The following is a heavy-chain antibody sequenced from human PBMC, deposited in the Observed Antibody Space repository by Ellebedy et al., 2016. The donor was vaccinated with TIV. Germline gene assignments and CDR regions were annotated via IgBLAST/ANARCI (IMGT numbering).Heavy chain of an antibody. Sequence: GGSLRLXCTASGFTFGDFAISWVRQAPGKGLEWVGFIGSKGYGGTTQYAASVNGRFTISRDDSKSIAYLQMNSLKTEDTALYYCTREAANWNYPYYYYNGMDVWGQGTTVTVSS. D-gene: IGHD1-7*01. CDR3: TREAANWNYPYYYYNGMDV. V-gene: IGHV3-49*04. CDR2: IGSKGYGGTT. CDR1: GFTFGDFA. J-gene: IGHJ6*02.